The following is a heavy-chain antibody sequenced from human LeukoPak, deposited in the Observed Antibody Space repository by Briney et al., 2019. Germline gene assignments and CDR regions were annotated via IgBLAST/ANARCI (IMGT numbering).Heavy chain of an antibody. Sequence: GESLRPSCATSGFTFSDYSMNWVRQAPGKGLEWVSYIDGAGDTIYYADSVKGRFTISRDNAKSSLDLQMNSLRDEDTAVYYCSRRFDSWGQGTLVTVSS. CDR3: SRRFDS. V-gene: IGHV3-48*02. J-gene: IGHJ4*02. CDR1: GFTFSDYS. CDR2: IDGAGDTI.